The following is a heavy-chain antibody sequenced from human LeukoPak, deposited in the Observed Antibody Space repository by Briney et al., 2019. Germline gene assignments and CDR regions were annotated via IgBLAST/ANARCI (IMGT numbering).Heavy chain of an antibody. V-gene: IGHV3-11*05. CDR2: ISSSSSYT. J-gene: IGHJ3*02. Sequence: GGSLRLSCAASGFTFSDYYMSWIRQAPGKGLEWVSYISSSSSYTNYADSVKGRFTISRDNAKNSLYLQMNSLRAEDTAVYYCARAPCYYDSSGYYLGAFDIWGQGTMVTVSS. CDR3: ARAPCYYDSSGYYLGAFDI. D-gene: IGHD3-22*01. CDR1: GFTFSDYY.